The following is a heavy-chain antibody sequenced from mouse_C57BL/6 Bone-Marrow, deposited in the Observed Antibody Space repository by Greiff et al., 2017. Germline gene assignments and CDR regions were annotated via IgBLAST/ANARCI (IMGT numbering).Heavy chain of an antibody. CDR3: ARRIYGGYFDY. D-gene: IGHD1-1*02. CDR1: GYAFTNYL. CDR2: INPGSGGT. Sequence: QVQLQQSGAELVRPGTSVKVSCKASGYAFTNYLIEWVKQRPGQGLEWIGVINPGSGGTNYNEKFKGKATLTADKSSSTAYMQLSSLTSEDSAVYFCARRIYGGYFDYWGQGTTLTVSS. V-gene: IGHV1-54*01. J-gene: IGHJ2*01.